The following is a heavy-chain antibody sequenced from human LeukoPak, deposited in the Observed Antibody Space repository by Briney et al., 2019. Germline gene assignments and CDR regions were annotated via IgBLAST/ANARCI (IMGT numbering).Heavy chain of an antibody. CDR1: GYTFASYG. CDR3: ARDTALTITPGGPDY. CDR2: ISAYNGDT. J-gene: IGHJ4*02. D-gene: IGHD2-8*02. Sequence: ASVKVSCKASGYTFASYGISWVRQAPGQGLEWLGWISAYNGDTKYAQHLQGRVTLTTDTSTGTAYMELRSLTADDTALYYCARDTALTITPGGPDYWGRGTLITVSS. V-gene: IGHV1-18*01.